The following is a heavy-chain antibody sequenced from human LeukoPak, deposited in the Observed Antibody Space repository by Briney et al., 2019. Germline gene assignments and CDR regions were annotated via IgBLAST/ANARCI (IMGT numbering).Heavy chain of an antibody. D-gene: IGHD1-26*01. Sequence: PGESLKISCKGSGYSFTTYWIDWVGQMPGKGLEWMGVIYPGDSDTRYSPSFQGQVTLSADKSISTAYLQWSSLKASDTAIYYCARALVGAATLSYWGQGTLVTVSS. J-gene: IGHJ4*02. CDR1: GYSFTTYW. CDR3: ARALVGAATLSY. V-gene: IGHV5-51*01. CDR2: IYPGDSDT.